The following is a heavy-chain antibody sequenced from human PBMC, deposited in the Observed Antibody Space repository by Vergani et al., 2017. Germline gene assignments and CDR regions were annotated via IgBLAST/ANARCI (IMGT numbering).Heavy chain of an antibody. CDR1: GFTFRIYG. Sequence: QVQLVESGGGVVQPGGSLRLSCIASGFTFRIYGMHWVRQAPGKGLEWVAFIRYDGTKRFYGDSVKGRFTISRDNSQTTVFLQMNSLRADDSAVYYCTKDQAGDLDYWGQGTLVTVSS. D-gene: IGHD3-10*01. CDR3: TKDQAGDLDY. CDR2: IRYDGTKR. J-gene: IGHJ4*02. V-gene: IGHV3-30*02.